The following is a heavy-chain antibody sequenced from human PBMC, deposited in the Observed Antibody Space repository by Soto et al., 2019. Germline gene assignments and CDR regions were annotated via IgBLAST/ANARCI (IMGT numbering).Heavy chain of an antibody. Sequence: QVQLVQSGAELKKPGASAKVSCKASGYIFTSYGISWVRQAPGQGLEWMAWISVDSGNTNYAQNFQGRVTMTTDTSASTAHMELRSLISDDTAVYYCARFNGSGTNYYMDVWGKGTTVIVSS. V-gene: IGHV1-18*01. CDR2: ISVDSGNT. CDR3: ARFNGSGTNYYMDV. D-gene: IGHD3-10*01. J-gene: IGHJ6*03. CDR1: GYIFTSYG.